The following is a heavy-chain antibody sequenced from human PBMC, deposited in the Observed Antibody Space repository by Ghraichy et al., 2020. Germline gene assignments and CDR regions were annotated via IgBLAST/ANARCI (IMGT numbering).Heavy chain of an antibody. CDR1: GYTFTGYY. V-gene: IGHV1-2*02. CDR2: INSNSGVT. D-gene: IGHD3-16*01. CDR3: ARYLASSPGDTRDYFDY. J-gene: IGHJ4*02. Sequence: ASVKVSCKASGYTFTGYYVHWVRQAPGQGLEWMGWINSNSGVTEYTQKFQGRVTMTRDTSITTLYMELSRLTSDDTALYYCARYLASSPGDTRDYFDYWGQGTLVTVSS.